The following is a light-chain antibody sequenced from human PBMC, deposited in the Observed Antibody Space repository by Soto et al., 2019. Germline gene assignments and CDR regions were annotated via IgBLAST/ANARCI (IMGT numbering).Light chain of an antibody. J-gene: IGKJ3*01. Sequence: DIQMTQSPSTLSASVGARVPITCRASQSIRSLLAWYQQQPGKVPKFLIYDASSLESGVPSRFSGSESGTDFTLNISDLRPEDFATYYCQQSFSIPFTFGPGTKVDNK. V-gene: IGKV1-5*01. CDR3: QQSFSIPFT. CDR1: QSIRSL. CDR2: DAS.